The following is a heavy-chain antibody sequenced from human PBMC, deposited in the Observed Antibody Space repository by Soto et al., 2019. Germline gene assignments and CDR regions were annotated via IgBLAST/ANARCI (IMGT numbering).Heavy chain of an antibody. CDR3: AKDPYSSSYYYYGMDV. D-gene: IGHD6-6*01. Sequence: PGGSLRLSCAASGFTFSSYAMSWVRQAPGKGLEWVSAISGSGGSTYYADSVKGRFTISRDNSKNTLYLQMNSLRAEDTAVYYCAKDPYSSSYYYYGMDVWGQGTTVTVSS. CDR2: ISGSGGST. V-gene: IGHV3-23*01. CDR1: GFTFSSYA. J-gene: IGHJ6*02.